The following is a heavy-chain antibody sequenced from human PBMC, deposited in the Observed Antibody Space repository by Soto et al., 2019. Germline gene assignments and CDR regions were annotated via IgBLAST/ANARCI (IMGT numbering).Heavy chain of an antibody. Sequence: GESLKISCNGSGYSFTSYWIGWVRQMPGKGLEWMGTIYPGDSDTTYSPSFQGQVTFSVDKSISTAYLQWNSLKASDTAMYYCGRLGAAAGHKSRVDVWGQGTKVTVYS. J-gene: IGHJ6*02. CDR2: IYPGDSDT. D-gene: IGHD1-26*01. V-gene: IGHV5-51*01. CDR3: GRLGAAAGHKSRVDV. CDR1: GYSFTSYW.